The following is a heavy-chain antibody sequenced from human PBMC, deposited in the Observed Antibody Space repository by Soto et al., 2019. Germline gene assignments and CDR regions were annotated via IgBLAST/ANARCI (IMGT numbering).Heavy chain of an antibody. V-gene: IGHV3-48*01. J-gene: IGHJ4*02. Sequence: EVQLVESGGGLVQPGGSLRLSCVASGFIFNSYSMNWVRQAPGKGLEWISYINSGSTSVFYADSVKGRFTISRDNAKNSLYLQMNSLRADDTAVYYCGSIASPVAYWGQGTLVTFSS. D-gene: IGHD6-6*01. CDR2: INSGSTSV. CDR1: GFIFNSYS. CDR3: GSIASPVAY.